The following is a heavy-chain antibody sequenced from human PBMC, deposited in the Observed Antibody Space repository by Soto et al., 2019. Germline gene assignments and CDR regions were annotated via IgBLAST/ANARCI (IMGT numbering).Heavy chain of an antibody. CDR2: MSYDGRKE. D-gene: IGHD3-10*01. V-gene: IGHV3-30*18. J-gene: IGHJ4*02. CDR3: VKDPTAGGTGTYYSY. CDR1: GITFRSAW. Sequence: GRSLSLSFVASGITFRSAWMSWVRQAPGKGLEWVAVMSYDGRKEYYVDSVKGRFTISRENSKNTLYLQMNSLREEDTAVYYCVKDPTAGGTGTYYSYWGQGTLVTVSS.